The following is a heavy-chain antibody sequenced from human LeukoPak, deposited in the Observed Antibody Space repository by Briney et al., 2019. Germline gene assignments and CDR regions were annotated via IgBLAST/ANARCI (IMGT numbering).Heavy chain of an antibody. CDR3: ARDRVVTAILPQVD. J-gene: IGHJ4*02. Sequence: GGSLRLSCAASGFTFSSYAMHWVRQAPGKGLEWVAVISYDGSNKYYADSVKGRFTISRDNSKNTLYLQMNSLRAEDTAVYYCARDRVVTAILPQVDWGQGTLVTVSS. CDR1: GFTFSSYA. V-gene: IGHV3-30-3*01. CDR2: ISYDGSNK. D-gene: IGHD2-21*02.